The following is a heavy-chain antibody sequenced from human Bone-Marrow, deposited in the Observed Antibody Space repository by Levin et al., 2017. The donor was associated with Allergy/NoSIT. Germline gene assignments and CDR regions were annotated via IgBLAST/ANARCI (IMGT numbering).Heavy chain of an antibody. CDR2: IYSGGST. CDR1: GFTVSSNY. V-gene: IGHV3-66*01. CDR3: ARASSSWYDYYGMDV. D-gene: IGHD6-13*01. J-gene: IGHJ6*02. Sequence: PGGSLRLSCAASGFTVSSNYMSWVRQAPGKGLEWVSVIYSGGSTYYADSVKGRFTISRDNSKNTLYLQMNSLRAEDTAVYYCARASSSWYDYYGMDVWGQGTTVTVSS.